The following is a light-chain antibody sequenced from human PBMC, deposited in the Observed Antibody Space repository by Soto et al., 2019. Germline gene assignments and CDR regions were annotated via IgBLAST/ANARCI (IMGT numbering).Light chain of an antibody. J-gene: IGKJ5*01. V-gene: IGKV3D-15*01. CDR3: QQYKNWPPIT. CDR2: QTS. Sequence: EIVLTQSPATLPSFPGDRVTLSCSASQYINTRLAWYQHRPGQAPRLLIYQTSIRAAGIPARFSASGSGTEFTLTISSLQSEDFALYYCQQYKNWPPITFGQGTRLEIK. CDR1: QYINTR.